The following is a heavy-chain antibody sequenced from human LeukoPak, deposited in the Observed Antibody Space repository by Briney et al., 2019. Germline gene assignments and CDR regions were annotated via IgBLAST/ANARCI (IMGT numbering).Heavy chain of an antibody. V-gene: IGHV3-48*01. J-gene: IGHJ3*02. CDR1: GFTFSSYS. CDR3: ARGNYGGFDAFDI. D-gene: IGHD4-23*01. Sequence: GGSLRLSCAASGFTFSSYSMDWVRQAPGKGLEWVSYISSSSSTIYYADSVKGRFTISRDNAKNSLYLQMNSLRAEATAVYYCARGNYGGFDAFDIWGQGTMVTVSS. CDR2: ISSSSSTI.